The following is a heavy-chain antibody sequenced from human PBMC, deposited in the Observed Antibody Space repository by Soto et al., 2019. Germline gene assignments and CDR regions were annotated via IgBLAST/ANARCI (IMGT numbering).Heavy chain of an antibody. CDR3: VRAIAAAGAF. Sequence: EVQLVESGGGLVQPGGSLRLSCAASGFTFSNYWMHWVRQAPGKGLEWVANINEDGSKIYYVDSVKGRFTISRDNAKNSLYLQMSSLRGEDTAVYYCVRAIAAAGAFWGQGILVTVS. CDR1: GFTFSNYW. D-gene: IGHD6-13*01. V-gene: IGHV3-7*01. J-gene: IGHJ4*02. CDR2: INEDGSKI.